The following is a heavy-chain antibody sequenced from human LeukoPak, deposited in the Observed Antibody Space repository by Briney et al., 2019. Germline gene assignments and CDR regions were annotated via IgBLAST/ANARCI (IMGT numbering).Heavy chain of an antibody. CDR3: AREGSLYGYHSFDS. J-gene: IGHJ4*02. CDR2: IKPTKTDGGAP. V-gene: IGHV3-15*01. Sequence: KPGGSLRLTCADSGFTFSDAWMTWVLQAPGKGLEWLGRIKPTKTDGGAPYYAAPVKGRFTISRDDSTDRLYLQMNSLKTEDTAVYFCAREGSLYGYHSFDSWGQGTLVTVSS. D-gene: IGHD5-18*01. CDR1: GFTFSDAW.